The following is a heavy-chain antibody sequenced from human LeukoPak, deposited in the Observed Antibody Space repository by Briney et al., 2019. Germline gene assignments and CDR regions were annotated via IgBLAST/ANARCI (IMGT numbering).Heavy chain of an antibody. CDR1: GGSISSGDYY. J-gene: IGHJ4*02. CDR2: IYYSGST. CDR3: ARGRAGGKLEFDY. D-gene: IGHD6-6*01. Sequence: RPSETLSLTCTVSGGSISSGDYYWSWIRQPPGKGLEWIGYIYYSGSTYYNPSLKSRVTISVDTSKNQFSLKLSSVTAADTAVYYCARGRAGGKLEFDYWGQGTLVTVSS. V-gene: IGHV4-30-4*08.